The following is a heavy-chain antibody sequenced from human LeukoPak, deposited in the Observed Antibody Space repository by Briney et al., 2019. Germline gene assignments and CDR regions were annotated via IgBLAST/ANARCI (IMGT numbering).Heavy chain of an antibody. CDR1: GFIFISYG. Sequence: GSLSLSFAASGFIFISYGMHGVRQAPGKGLDGVEVTSYDGSHIYYADSVKGRFTISRDTSKNTLYLQMNSLRAEDTAVYYCAKGQLVDYGMDVWGQGTTVTVS. CDR3: AKGQLVDYGMDV. CDR2: TSYDGSHI. V-gene: IGHV3-30*18. J-gene: IGHJ6*02. D-gene: IGHD6-13*01.